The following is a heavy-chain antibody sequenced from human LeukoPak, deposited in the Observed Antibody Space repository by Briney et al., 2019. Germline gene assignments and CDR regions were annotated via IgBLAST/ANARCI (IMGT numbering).Heavy chain of an antibody. Sequence: TGGSLRLSCAASGFTFSSYWMHWVRQAPGKGLVWVSRINNEESSTIYADSVKGRFTISRDNAKNTLYLQMNSLRAEDTAVYYCARGYSSNYRVDYWGQGTLVTVSS. CDR1: GFTFSSYW. D-gene: IGHD6-13*01. CDR3: ARGYSSNYRVDY. J-gene: IGHJ4*02. V-gene: IGHV3-74*01. CDR2: INNEESST.